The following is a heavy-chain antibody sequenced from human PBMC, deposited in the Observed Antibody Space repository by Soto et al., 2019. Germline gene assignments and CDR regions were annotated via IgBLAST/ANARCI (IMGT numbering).Heavy chain of an antibody. Sequence: TSETLSLTCTVSGGSISSGGYYWSWIRQHPGKGLEWIGYIYYSGSTYYNPSLKSRVTISVDTSKNQSSLKLSSVTAADTAVYYCARSGYSYGPNPLLYWGQGTLVTVPQ. CDR3: ARSGYSYGPNPLLY. D-gene: IGHD5-18*01. CDR2: IYYSGST. CDR1: GGSISSGGYY. J-gene: IGHJ4*02. V-gene: IGHV4-31*03.